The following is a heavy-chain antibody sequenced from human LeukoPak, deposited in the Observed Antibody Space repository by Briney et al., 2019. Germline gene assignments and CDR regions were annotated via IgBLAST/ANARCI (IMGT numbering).Heavy chain of an antibody. CDR3: ARDTPGYSSGWYPDY. Sequence: GGSLRLSCAASGFTFSSYAMSWVRQAPGKGLEWVSAISGSGGSTYYADSVKGRFTISRDNSKNTLYLQMNSLRAEDTAVYYCARDTPGYSSGWYPDYWGQGTLVTVYS. J-gene: IGHJ4*02. CDR1: GFTFSSYA. CDR2: ISGSGGST. V-gene: IGHV3-23*01. D-gene: IGHD6-19*01.